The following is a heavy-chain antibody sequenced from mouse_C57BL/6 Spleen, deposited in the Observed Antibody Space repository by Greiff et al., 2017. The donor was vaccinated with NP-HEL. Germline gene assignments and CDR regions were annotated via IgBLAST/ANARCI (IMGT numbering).Heavy chain of an antibody. Sequence: QVQLQQSGAELVRPGASVTLSCKASGYTFTDYEMHWVKQTPVHGLEWIGAIDPETGGTAYNQKFKGKAILTADKSSSTAYMELRSLTSEDSAVYYCTREDYGSSWYFDVWGTGTTVTVSS. CDR3: TREDYGSSWYFDV. CDR2: IDPETGGT. CDR1: GYTFTDYE. D-gene: IGHD1-1*01. J-gene: IGHJ1*03. V-gene: IGHV1-15*01.